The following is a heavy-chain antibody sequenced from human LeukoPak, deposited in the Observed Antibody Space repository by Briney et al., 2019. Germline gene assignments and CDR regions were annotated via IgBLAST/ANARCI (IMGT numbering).Heavy chain of an antibody. CDR2: ISSSSSYI. D-gene: IGHD3-22*01. CDR1: GFTFGSYS. Sequence: GGSLRLSCAASGFTFGSYSMNWVRQAPGKGLEWVSSISSSSSYIYYADSVKGRFTISRDNAKNSLYLQMSSLRAEDTAVYYCARDGYYYDSSGYFDYWGQGTLVTVSS. V-gene: IGHV3-21*01. J-gene: IGHJ4*02. CDR3: ARDGYYYDSSGYFDY.